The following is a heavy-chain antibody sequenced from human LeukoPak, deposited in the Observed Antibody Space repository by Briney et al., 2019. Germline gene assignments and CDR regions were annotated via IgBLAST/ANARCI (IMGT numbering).Heavy chain of an antibody. CDR1: GFTFSSYA. V-gene: IGHV3-23*01. J-gene: IGHJ6*02. D-gene: IGHD3-3*01. CDR3: AKDYSYDFWSGYYKALYYYYGMDV. CDR2: ISGSGGST. Sequence: GGSLRLSCAASGFTFSSYAMSWVRQAPGKGLEWVSAISGSGGSTYYADSVKGRFTISRDNSKNTLYLQMNSLRAEDTAVYYCAKDYSYDFWSGYYKALYYYYGMDVWGQGTTVTVSS.